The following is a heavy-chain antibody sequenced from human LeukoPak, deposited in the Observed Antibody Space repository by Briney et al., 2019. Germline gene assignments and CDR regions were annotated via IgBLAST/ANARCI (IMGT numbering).Heavy chain of an antibody. CDR1: GFTFSSYE. J-gene: IGHJ4*02. CDR2: ISSSGSTI. Sequence: PGGSLRLSCAASGFTFSSYEMNWVRQAPGKGLEWVSYISSSGSTIYYADSVKGRFTISRDNAKNSLYLQMNSLRAEDTAVYYCATTCGGDCSWAFDYWGQGALVTVSS. V-gene: IGHV3-48*03. CDR3: ATTCGGDCSWAFDY. D-gene: IGHD2-21*02.